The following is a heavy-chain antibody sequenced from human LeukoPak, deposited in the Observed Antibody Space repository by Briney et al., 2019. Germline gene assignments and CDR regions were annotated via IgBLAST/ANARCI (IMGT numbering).Heavy chain of an antibody. D-gene: IGHD5-18*01. CDR3: ARAGDTAMVSGY. CDR1: GYSFTGYY. CDR2: INPNSGGT. Sequence: ASVKVSCKTSGYSFTGYYMHWVRQAPGQGLEWMGWINPNSGGTNYAQKFQGRVTMTRDTSISTAYMELSRLRSDDTAVYYCARAGDTAMVSGYWGQGTLVTVSS. J-gene: IGHJ4*02. V-gene: IGHV1-2*02.